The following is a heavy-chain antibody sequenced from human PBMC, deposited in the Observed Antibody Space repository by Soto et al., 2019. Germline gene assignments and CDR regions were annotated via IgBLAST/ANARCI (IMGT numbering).Heavy chain of an antibody. CDR1: GGSISSYY. D-gene: IGHD4-17*01. Sequence: SETLSLTCTVSGGSISSYYWILIRQPPGKGLEWIGYIYYSGSTNYNPSLKSRVTISVDTSKNQFSLKLSSVTAADTAVYYCARARGDYVIPDWYYGMDVWGQGTTVTVSS. J-gene: IGHJ6*02. CDR2: IYYSGST. V-gene: IGHV4-59*01. CDR3: ARARGDYVIPDWYYGMDV.